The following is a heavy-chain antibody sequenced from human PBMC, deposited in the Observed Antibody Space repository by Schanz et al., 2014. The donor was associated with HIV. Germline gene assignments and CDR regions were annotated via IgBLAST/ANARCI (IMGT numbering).Heavy chain of an antibody. CDR1: GFTFSSHG. CDR3: ARDNPLYYYLHGGPFDI. D-gene: IGHD3-10*01. J-gene: IGHJ3*02. V-gene: IGHV3-33*01. Sequence: VQLLESGGALVQPGRSLRLSCAASGFTFSSHGMHWVRQAPGKGLEWVAVIWYDGTDKYYAGSVKGRFTISRDNSQNTMYLQMNRLRAEDTAVYYCARDNPLYYYLHGGPFDIWGQGTMVTVSS. CDR2: IWYDGTDK.